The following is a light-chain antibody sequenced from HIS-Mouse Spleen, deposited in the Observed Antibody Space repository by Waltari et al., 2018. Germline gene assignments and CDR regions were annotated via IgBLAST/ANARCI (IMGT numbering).Light chain of an antibody. CDR2: EDR. CDR1: ALPKKY. Sequence: SYELTQSPSVSVSPGQTARITCSGDALPKKYAYWYQQKSGQAPVLVIYEDRKRHSGIPERFSGSSSGTMATLTISGAQVEDEADYYCYSTDSSGNHRVFGGGTKLTVL. CDR3: YSTDSSGNHRV. V-gene: IGLV3-10*01. J-gene: IGLJ2*01.